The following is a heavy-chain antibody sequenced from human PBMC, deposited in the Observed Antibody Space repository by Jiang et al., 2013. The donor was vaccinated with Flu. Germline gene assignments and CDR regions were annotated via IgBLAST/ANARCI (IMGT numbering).Heavy chain of an antibody. J-gene: IGHJ4*02. V-gene: IGHV4-39*07. CDR3: ASSITPVVFDY. CDR2: IYYSGST. D-gene: IGHD2-2*01. Sequence: KPSETLSLTCTVSGGSISSSSYYWGWIRQPPGKGLEWIGSIYYSGSTYHNPSLKSRVTISVDTSKNQFSLKLSSVTAADTAVYYCASSITPVVFDYWGQGTLVTVAS. CDR1: GGSISSSSYY.